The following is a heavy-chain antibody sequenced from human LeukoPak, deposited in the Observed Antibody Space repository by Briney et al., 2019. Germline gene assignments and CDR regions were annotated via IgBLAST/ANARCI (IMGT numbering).Heavy chain of an antibody. Sequence: PGGSLRLSCAASGFTFSSYSMNWVRQAPGKGLEWVSSISGTSSYICYADSVKGRFTISRDNAKNSLYLQMNSLRAEDMAVYYCAREAPRTDFWSGYYFDYWGQGALVTVSS. J-gene: IGHJ4*02. V-gene: IGHV3-21*01. CDR3: AREAPRTDFWSGYYFDY. CDR2: ISGTSSYI. D-gene: IGHD3-3*01. CDR1: GFTFSSYS.